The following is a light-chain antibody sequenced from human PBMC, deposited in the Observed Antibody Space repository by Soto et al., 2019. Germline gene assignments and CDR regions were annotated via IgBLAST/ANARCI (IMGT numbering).Light chain of an antibody. Sequence: EVVLTKSPVTMSLSLGERATHCWSASERIYSAYLGWYQQKPGQAPRLLIYGTSSRATGIPDRFSGSGSGTDFTLTISRLEPEDFAVYYCQQYGNSPITFGQGTRLEIK. CDR1: ERIYSAY. CDR3: QQYGNSPIT. J-gene: IGKJ5*01. V-gene: IGKV3-20*01. CDR2: GTS.